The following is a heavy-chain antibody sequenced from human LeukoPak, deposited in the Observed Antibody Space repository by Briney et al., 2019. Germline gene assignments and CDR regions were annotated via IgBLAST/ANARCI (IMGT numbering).Heavy chain of an antibody. CDR2: IYTSGST. D-gene: IGHD6-6*01. CDR3: ARVPYGSSSPGYYMDV. J-gene: IGHJ6*03. Sequence: SQTLSLTCTVSGGSISSGSYYWSWIRQPAGKGLEWIGRIYTSGSTNYNPSLKSRVTISVDTSKNQFSLKLSSVTAADTAVYYCARVPYGSSSPGYYMDVWGKGTTVTVSS. CDR1: GGSISSGSYY. V-gene: IGHV4-61*02.